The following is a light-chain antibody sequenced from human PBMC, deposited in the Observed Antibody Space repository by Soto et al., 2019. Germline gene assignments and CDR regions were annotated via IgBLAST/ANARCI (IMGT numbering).Light chain of an antibody. CDR3: HQYGTSPT. CDR2: GAS. J-gene: IGKJ5*01. V-gene: IGKV3-20*01. CDR1: QSLITRY. Sequence: EIVLTQSPGTLSLFPGERATLSCRASQSLITRYLAWYQQKPGQAPRLLIYGASSRATGIPDRFSGSVSGTDFALTISRLEPEDFAVYSCHQYGTSPTFGQGTRLEIK.